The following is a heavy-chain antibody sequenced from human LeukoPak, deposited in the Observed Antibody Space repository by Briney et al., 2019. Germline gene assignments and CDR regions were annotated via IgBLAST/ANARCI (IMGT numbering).Heavy chain of an antibody. CDR2: ISWNSGYI. D-gene: IGHD3-10*01. CDR3: AKDAIGFRYYFDY. V-gene: IGHV3-9*01. Sequence: PGRSLRLSCAASGFTFDDYAMHWVRQAPGKGLEWVSGISWNSGYIGYADSVKGRFTISRDNAKNSLYLQMNSLRAEDTAVYYCAKDAIGFRYYFDYWGQGTLVTVSS. CDR1: GFTFDDYA. J-gene: IGHJ4*02.